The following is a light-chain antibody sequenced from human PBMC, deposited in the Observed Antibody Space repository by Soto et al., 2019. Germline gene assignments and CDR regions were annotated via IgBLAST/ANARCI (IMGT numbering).Light chain of an antibody. CDR1: SSINGNNY. V-gene: IGLV1-51*01. CDR2: DNN. Sequence: SVLTQPPSVSAAHGQKITISCSGSSSINGNNYVSWYQQLPGTAPKLLIYDNNKRPSGIPDRFSGSKSGTSATLRITGLQTGDEADYYCGTWDSSLSAGYVLGTGTKGAVL. J-gene: IGLJ1*01. CDR3: GTWDSSLSAGYV.